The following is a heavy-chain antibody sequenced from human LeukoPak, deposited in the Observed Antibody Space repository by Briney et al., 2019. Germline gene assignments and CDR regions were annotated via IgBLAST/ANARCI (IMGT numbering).Heavy chain of an antibody. D-gene: IGHD6-19*01. V-gene: IGHV1-69*04. CDR1: GGTFSSYA. J-gene: IGHJ4*02. CDR2: IIPILGIA. CDR3: ARAKIAVAGTNYFDY. Sequence: SVKVSCKASGGTFSSYAISWVRQAPGQGLEWMGRIIPILGIANYAQKFQGRVTITADKSTSTAYMELSSLRSEDTAVYYCARAKIAVAGTNYFDYWGQGTLVTVSS.